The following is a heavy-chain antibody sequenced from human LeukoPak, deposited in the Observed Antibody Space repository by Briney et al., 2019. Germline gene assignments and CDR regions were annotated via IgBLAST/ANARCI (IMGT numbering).Heavy chain of an antibody. J-gene: IGHJ4*02. CDR3: AKFIRIGELQPTDY. D-gene: IGHD1-26*01. CDR1: GFTFSSYA. CDR2: ISGSGGST. V-gene: IGHV3-23*01. Sequence: GGSLRLSCAASGFTFSSYAMSWVRQAPGKGLEWVSAISGSGGSTYYADSVKGRFTISRDNSKNTLYLQMNSLRAEDTAVYYCAKFIRIGELQPTDYWGQGTLVTVSS.